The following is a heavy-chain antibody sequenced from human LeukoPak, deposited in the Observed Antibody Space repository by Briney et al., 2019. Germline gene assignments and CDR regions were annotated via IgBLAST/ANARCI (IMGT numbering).Heavy chain of an antibody. CDR1: GFTFSDYY. J-gene: IGHJ3*02. CDR2: ISSSGSTI. D-gene: IGHD6-13*01. CDR3: ATSEAAPNAFDI. V-gene: IGHV3-11*01. Sequence: PGGSLRLSCAASGFTFSDYYMSWIRQAPGKGLEWVSYISSSGSTIYYADSVKGRFTISRDNAKNSLYLQMNSLRAEDTAVYYWATSEAAPNAFDIWGQGTMVTVSS.